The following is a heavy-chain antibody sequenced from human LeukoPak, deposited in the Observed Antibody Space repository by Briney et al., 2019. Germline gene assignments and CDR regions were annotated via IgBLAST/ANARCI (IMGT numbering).Heavy chain of an antibody. CDR3: TRAVAGHPD. D-gene: IGHD6-19*01. CDR1: GVPFSNYY. CDR2: INHSGYT. V-gene: IGHV4-34*01. Sequence: SETLSLTCALSGVPFSNYYWSWVRQSPRQGLEWIGEINHSGYTNYNPSLKSRVTMSLDTSKNKFSLILTSVTAADAGVYYCTRAVAGHPDWGQGTLVTVSS. J-gene: IGHJ4*02.